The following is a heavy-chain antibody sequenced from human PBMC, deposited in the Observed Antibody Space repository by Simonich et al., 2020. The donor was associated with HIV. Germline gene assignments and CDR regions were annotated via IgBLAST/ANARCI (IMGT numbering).Heavy chain of an antibody. CDR3: ARLTAGGLGEYFQH. J-gene: IGHJ1*01. D-gene: IGHD6-13*01. CDR1: GGSFSGYY. Sequence: QVQLQQWGAGLLKPSETLSLTCAVYGGSFSGYYWSWIRQPPGKGLEWIGEINHSGNTNYNPSLTSRVTISVDTSKNQFSLKLSSVTAADTAVYYCARLTAGGLGEYFQHWGQGTLVTVSS. V-gene: IGHV4-34*01. CDR2: INHSGNT.